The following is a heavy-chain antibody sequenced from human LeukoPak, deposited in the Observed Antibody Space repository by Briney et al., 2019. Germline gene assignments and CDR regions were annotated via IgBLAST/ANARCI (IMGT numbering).Heavy chain of an antibody. CDR2: ISTYNGNT. CDR1: GYTFTTFD. D-gene: IGHD6-19*01. CDR3: ARARSGAVARNYNWFDP. V-gene: IGHV1-18*01. Sequence: ASVKVSFKASGYTFTTFDISWVRQAPGQGLEWMGWISTYNGNTNYAQNLQGRVTMTTDTSTSTAYMELRSLTSDDTAVYYCARARSGAVARNYNWFDPWGQGTLVTVSS. J-gene: IGHJ5*02.